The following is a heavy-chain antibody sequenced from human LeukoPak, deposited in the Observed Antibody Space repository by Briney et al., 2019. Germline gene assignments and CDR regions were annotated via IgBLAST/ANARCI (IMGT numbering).Heavy chain of an antibody. V-gene: IGHV3-7*02. CDR3: ARPYDSNRDHSGYGY. Sequence: PGGSLRLSCATPGFTFSNYWMSWVRQAPGKGLEWVANINQDGSEEYYVDSVRGRFTISRDNAKNSLYLQMNSLRAEDTAVYYCARPYDSNRDHSGYGYWGRGTLVTVSS. CDR1: GFTFSNYW. CDR2: INQDGSEE. D-gene: IGHD5-12*01. J-gene: IGHJ4*02.